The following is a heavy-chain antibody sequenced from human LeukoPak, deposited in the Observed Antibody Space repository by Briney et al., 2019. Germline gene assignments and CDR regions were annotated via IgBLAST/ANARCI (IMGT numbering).Heavy chain of an antibody. J-gene: IGHJ4*02. D-gene: IGHD6-19*01. CDR1: GFTFSSYS. Sequence: GGSLRLSCASSGFTFSSYSMNWVRQAPGKGLEWVSFIRSSSSYIYYADSVKGRFNISRDNAKNSLYLQMNSLRAEDTAVYYCARPGIAVAGEFFDYWGQGTLVTVSS. V-gene: IGHV3-21*01. CDR2: IRSSSSYI. CDR3: ARPGIAVAGEFFDY.